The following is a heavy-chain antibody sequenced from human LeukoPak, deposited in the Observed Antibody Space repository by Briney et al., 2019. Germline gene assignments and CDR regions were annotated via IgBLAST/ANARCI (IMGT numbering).Heavy chain of an antibody. CDR1: GDSVSSNSAA. J-gene: IGHJ4*02. V-gene: IGHV6-1*01. D-gene: IGHD1-1*01. Sequence: SQTLSLTCAISGDSVSSNSAAWNWIRQSPSRGLEWLGRTYYRSKWYNDYAVSVKSRIIINPDTSKNQFSLQLNSVTPEDTAVYYRARSLFRHQVEPFDYWGQGTLVTVSS. CDR3: ARSLFRHQVEPFDY. CDR2: TYYRSKWYN.